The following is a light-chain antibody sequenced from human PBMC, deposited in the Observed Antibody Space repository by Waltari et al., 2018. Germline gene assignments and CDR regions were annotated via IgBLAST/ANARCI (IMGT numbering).Light chain of an antibody. Sequence: SYELTQPPSVSVSPGQTAKITCSGDALPKQYAYWYKQKPGQAPLLVRYKDNGRPSGIPQRFSGSSSGTTVTLTISGVQAEDEADYYCQSTDSSGTSVFGGGTKLTVL. CDR2: KDN. CDR1: ALPKQY. V-gene: IGLV3-25*03. J-gene: IGLJ2*01. CDR3: QSTDSSGTSV.